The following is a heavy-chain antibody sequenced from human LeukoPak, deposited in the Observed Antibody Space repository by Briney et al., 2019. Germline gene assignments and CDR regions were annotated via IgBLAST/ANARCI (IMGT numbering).Heavy chain of an antibody. CDR1: GGTFSSYA. Sequence: GASVKVSCKASGGTFSSYAISWVRQAPGQGLEWMGRIIPIFGTANYAQKFQGRVTITADKSTSTAYMEPSSLRSEDTAVYYCARDLSCSGGSCYSHYYYYMDVWGKGTTVTVSS. J-gene: IGHJ6*03. D-gene: IGHD2-15*01. V-gene: IGHV1-69*06. CDR2: IIPIFGTA. CDR3: ARDLSCSGGSCYSHYYYYMDV.